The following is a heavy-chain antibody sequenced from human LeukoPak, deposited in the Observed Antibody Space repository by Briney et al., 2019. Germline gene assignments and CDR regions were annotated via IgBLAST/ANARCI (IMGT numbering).Heavy chain of an antibody. CDR3: ARHSAHSSTNDAFDL. J-gene: IGHJ3*01. V-gene: IGHV4-61*10. CDR1: GGSISSDTYY. D-gene: IGHD6-13*01. CDR2: FDGSGST. Sequence: SETLSLTCTVSGGSISSDTYYWSWIRQPAGRGLEWIGRFDGSGSTSYNPSLKSRVTISIDRSKNQFSLKLTSVTAADTAVYYCARHSAHSSTNDAFDLWGQGTLVTVSS.